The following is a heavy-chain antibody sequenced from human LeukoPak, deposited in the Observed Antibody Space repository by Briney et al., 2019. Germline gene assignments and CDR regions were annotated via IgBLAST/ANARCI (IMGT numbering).Heavy chain of an antibody. CDR3: ARSYYIDY. J-gene: IGHJ4*02. Sequence: GGSLRLSCAASGFKFSDAWMSWVRQAPGKGLEWVANIKQDGSEKYYVDSVKGRFTISRDNAKNSLYLQMNSLRAEDTAVYYCARSYYIDYWGQGTLVTVSS. CDR2: IKQDGSEK. V-gene: IGHV3-7*01. D-gene: IGHD1-26*01. CDR1: GFKFSDAW.